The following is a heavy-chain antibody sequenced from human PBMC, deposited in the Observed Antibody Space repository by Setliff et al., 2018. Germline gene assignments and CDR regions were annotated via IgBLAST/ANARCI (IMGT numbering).Heavy chain of an antibody. CDR2: IRGKPSSGTT. D-gene: IGHD1-7*01. J-gene: IGHJ4*02. V-gene: IGHV3-49*04. CDR3: TPWTGTSRLHY. CDR1: GFTFSNYG. Sequence: PGGSLRLSCVASGFTFSNYGMHWVRQAPGKGLEWVGFIRGKPSSGTTEYAASVKGRFTISRDDSKSIAYLQMSSLKTEDTALYYCTPWTGTSRLHYWGQGTLVTVSS.